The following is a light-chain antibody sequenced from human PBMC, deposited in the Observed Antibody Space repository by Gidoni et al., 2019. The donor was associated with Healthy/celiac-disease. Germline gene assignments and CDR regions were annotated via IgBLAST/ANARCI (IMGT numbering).Light chain of an antibody. CDR1: RSDVGGYNY. Sequence: QSALTQPPSASGSPGQSVTISCTGTRSDVGGYNYVSWYQQHPGKAPKRMIYEVSKRPSGVPDRFSGSKSGNTASLTVSGLQAEDEADYYCSSYAGSKVFGGGTKLTVL. J-gene: IGLJ2*01. CDR2: EVS. V-gene: IGLV2-8*01. CDR3: SSYAGSKV.